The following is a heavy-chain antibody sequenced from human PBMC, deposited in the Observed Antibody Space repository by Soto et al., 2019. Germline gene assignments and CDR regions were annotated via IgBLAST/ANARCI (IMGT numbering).Heavy chain of an antibody. Sequence: EGQLVESGGGLVKPGGSLRLSCAASGFTFSNVWMKWVRQAPGKGLECVGRIKSKLDGETIDYAAPVKGRFTISRDESKNSISLQMNSMKAEETGVYFCTPLALKYNSPLYEFSAWGQGPRVIV. CDR1: GFTFSNVW. CDR3: TPLALKYNSPLYEFSA. CDR2: IKSKLDGETI. D-gene: IGHD3-3*01. J-gene: IGHJ4*02. V-gene: IGHV3-15*07.